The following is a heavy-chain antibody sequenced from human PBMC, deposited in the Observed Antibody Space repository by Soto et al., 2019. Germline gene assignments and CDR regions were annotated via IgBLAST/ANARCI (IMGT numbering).Heavy chain of an antibody. CDR1: GYTFTSYA. CDR2: INAGNGNT. J-gene: IGHJ4*02. Sequence: GASVKVSCKASGYTFTSYAMHWVRQAPGQRLEWMGWINAGNGNTKYSQKFQGRVTITRDTSASTAYMELSSLRSEDTAVYYCAILFTIHTFSVIDYWGQGTLVTVSS. D-gene: IGHD3-9*01. V-gene: IGHV1-3*01. CDR3: AILFTIHTFSVIDY.